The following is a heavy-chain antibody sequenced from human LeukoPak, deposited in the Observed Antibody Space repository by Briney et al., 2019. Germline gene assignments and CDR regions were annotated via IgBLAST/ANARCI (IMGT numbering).Heavy chain of an antibody. V-gene: IGHV3-30*03. CDR1: GFTFSNEW. CDR3: ARDPPFRTGWSQNFFDI. J-gene: IGHJ4*02. CDR2: ISYDCVNI. D-gene: IGHD6-19*01. Sequence: GGALRLSCADSGFTFSNEWMTWVRQAPGKGREGVALISYDCVNIYYGYSVKRRFTISTDNHNKMLYLQINSLRPEDTAVYYCARDPPFRTGWSQNFFDIWGQGTLVIVSS.